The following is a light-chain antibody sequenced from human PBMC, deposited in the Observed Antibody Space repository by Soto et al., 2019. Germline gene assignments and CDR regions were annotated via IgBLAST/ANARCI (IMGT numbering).Light chain of an antibody. CDR1: QGIGDT. CDR3: QQRGDWPPIT. Sequence: EIIMTQSPATLSVSPGEGATLSCRASQGIGDTLAWYHHKPGQTPRLLIYDTSTRATGVPARFSGSGSGTDFTLTISSLEPEDFAVYYCQQRGDWPPITFGQGTRLEIK. CDR2: DTS. V-gene: IGKV3-11*01. J-gene: IGKJ5*01.